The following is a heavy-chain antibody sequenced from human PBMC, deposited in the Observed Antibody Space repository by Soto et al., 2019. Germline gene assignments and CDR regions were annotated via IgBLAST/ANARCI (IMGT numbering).Heavy chain of an antibody. D-gene: IGHD4-17*01. CDR2: VYWDDDK. V-gene: IGHV2-5*02. CDR1: GFALSTSGVG. Sequence: QITLKESGPTLVKHRQTVTLTCSFSGFALSTSGVGVVWLRQPPGKALKWLALVYWDDDKRYSPSLKSRLTTTQDTSKNQVRHTMNNMDHVDTATYYCPHSSARWPLGYWGQGALVTISS. CDR3: PHSSARWPLGY. J-gene: IGHJ4*02.